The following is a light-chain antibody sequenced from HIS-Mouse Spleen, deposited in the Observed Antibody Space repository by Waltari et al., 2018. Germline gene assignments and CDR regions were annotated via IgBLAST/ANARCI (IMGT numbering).Light chain of an antibody. J-gene: IGLJ2*01. CDR3: QVWDSSSDHVV. V-gene: IGLV3-21*03. CDR1: NLGSQS. Sequence: SYLLTQPPSASVAPGKTARITCGGNNLGSQSGQWYQQKQGQAPVLVVYDDSDRPSGIPERFSGSNAGNTATLTISRVEAGDEADYYCQVWDSSSDHVVFGGGTKLTVL. CDR2: DDS.